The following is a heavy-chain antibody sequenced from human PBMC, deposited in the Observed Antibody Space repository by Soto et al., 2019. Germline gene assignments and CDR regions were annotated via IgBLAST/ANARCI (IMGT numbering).Heavy chain of an antibody. J-gene: IGHJ4*02. Sequence: XXTLSLTCAVYRGSINSYYWSWIRQPPGEGLEWIGXIYYSXSTNYNTSPKXXVTISVDXXKNQFSLKMGSATAADTAVYYCARWLRHYYFDYWGQGTLVTVSS. CDR1: RGSINSYY. CDR2: IYYSXST. D-gene: IGHD5-12*01. V-gene: IGHV4-59*01. CDR3: ARWLRHYYFDY.